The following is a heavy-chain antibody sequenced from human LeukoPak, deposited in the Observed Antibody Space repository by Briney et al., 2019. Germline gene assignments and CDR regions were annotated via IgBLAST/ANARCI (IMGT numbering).Heavy chain of an antibody. V-gene: IGHV4-38-2*02. CDR1: GYSVSSGYY. D-gene: IGHD3-22*01. CDR2: MYHSGTT. CDR3: ARDYYDSSGYYPGDY. Sequence: SETLSLTCSVSGYSVSSGYYWGWIRQSPGQGLEWIGSMYHSGTTYYNPSLKSRVTLSVDTSKNQFSLKLSSVTAADTAVYYCARDYYDSSGYYPGDYWGQGTLDTVSS. J-gene: IGHJ4*02.